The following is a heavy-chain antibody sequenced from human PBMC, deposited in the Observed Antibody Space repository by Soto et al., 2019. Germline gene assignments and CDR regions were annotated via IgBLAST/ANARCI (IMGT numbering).Heavy chain of an antibody. V-gene: IGHV4-31*03. D-gene: IGHD2-2*01. Sequence: PQSLTNSVSGGSIGIGSCYLSWIRQHPGKGLEWIGYIYYSGSTYYNPSLKSRVTISVDTSKNQFSLKLSSVTAADTAVYYCARASRGGSNWFDPWGQGTLVTGSS. CDR2: IYYSGST. J-gene: IGHJ5*02. CDR3: ARASRGGSNWFDP. CDR1: GGSIGIGSCY.